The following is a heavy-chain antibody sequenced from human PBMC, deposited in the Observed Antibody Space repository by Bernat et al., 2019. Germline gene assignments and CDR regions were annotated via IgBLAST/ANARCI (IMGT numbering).Heavy chain of an antibody. CDR3: ARGSNVNWNSHH. V-gene: IGHV1-18*01. CDR2: ISTYQGNT. Sequence: QVQLVQSGPEMKKPVASVKVSCKASGYIFVTYLISWVRQAPGQGLEWMGWISTYQGNTRFAQKFQGRVTLTTDSSTSKVYMELRNLRPNDRAVYYCARGSNVNWNSHHWGKGTLVSVSS. D-gene: IGHD1-7*01. CDR1: GYIFVTYL. J-gene: IGHJ4*02.